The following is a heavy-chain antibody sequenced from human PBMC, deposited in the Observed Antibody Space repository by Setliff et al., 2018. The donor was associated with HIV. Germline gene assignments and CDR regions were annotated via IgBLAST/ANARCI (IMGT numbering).Heavy chain of an antibody. CDR3: ARLGDSGYDFRVYFDY. Sequence: SSETLSLTCTVSGGSVSDTSYYWGWIRQPPGKGLEWLANVYYSGGTYYNPSLNSRVTISVDTSRNQFSLKLTSVTAADTALYFCARLGDSGYDFRVYFDYWGQGKLVTVSS. CDR2: VYYSGGT. J-gene: IGHJ4*02. CDR1: GGSVSDTSYY. D-gene: IGHD5-12*01. V-gene: IGHV4-39*01.